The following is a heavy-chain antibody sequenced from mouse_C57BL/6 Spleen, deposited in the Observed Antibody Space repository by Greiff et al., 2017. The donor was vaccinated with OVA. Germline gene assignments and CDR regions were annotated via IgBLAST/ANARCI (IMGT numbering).Heavy chain of an antibody. CDR1: GYSFTGYY. CDR3: ASTGTGYFDV. V-gene: IGHV1-42*01. CDR2: INPSTGGT. Sequence: VQLQQSGPELVKPGASVKISCKASGYSFTGYYMNWVKQSPEKSLEWIGEINPSTGGTTYNQKFKAKATLTVDKSSSTAYMQRKSLTSEDSAVYYCASTGTGYFDVWGTGTTVTVSS. J-gene: IGHJ1*03. D-gene: IGHD4-1*02.